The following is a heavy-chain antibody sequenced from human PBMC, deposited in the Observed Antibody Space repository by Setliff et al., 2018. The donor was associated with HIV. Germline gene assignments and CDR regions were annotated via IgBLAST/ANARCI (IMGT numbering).Heavy chain of an antibody. J-gene: IGHJ4*02. Sequence: ASVKVSCKGSGYTFTGYYVHWVRQAPGQGLEWMGWINPNSDVANYAQKFQGRVTMTRDTSISTAYMELSRLRSDDTAVYYCARGSLLGYFDWLFPDWGQGTLVTVSS. V-gene: IGHV1-2*02. D-gene: IGHD3-9*01. CDR2: INPNSDVA. CDR3: ARGSLLGYFDWLFPD. CDR1: GYTFTGYY.